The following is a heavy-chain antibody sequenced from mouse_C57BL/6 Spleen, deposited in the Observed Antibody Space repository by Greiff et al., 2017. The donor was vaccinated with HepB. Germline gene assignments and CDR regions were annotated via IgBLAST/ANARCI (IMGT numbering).Heavy chain of an antibody. CDR1: GYTFTSYW. J-gene: IGHJ1*03. CDR2: IHPSSGST. D-gene: IGHD2-1*01. V-gene: IGHV1-64*01. Sequence: QVQLQQPGAELVKPGASVKLSCKASGYTFTSYWMHWVKQRPGQGLEWIGMIHPSSGSTNYNEKFKSKATLTVDKSSSTAYMQLSSLTSEDSAVYYWARSDGNYAYWCCDDWGTGTAVTVSA. CDR3: ARSDGNYAYWCCDD.